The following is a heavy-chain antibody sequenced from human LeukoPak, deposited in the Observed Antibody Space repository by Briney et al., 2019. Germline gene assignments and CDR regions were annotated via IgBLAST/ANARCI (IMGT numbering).Heavy chain of an antibody. CDR2: INAGNGNT. CDR3: ATRYNYNWGFDY. Sequence: GASVKVSCKASGYTFSTYAMHWVRQAPGRRLEWMGWINAGNGNTKYSQKFQGRVILTSDTSASTAYMELSSLRSEDTAVYYCATRYNYNWGFDYWGQGTLVTVSS. D-gene: IGHD5-18*01. J-gene: IGHJ4*02. V-gene: IGHV1-3*01. CDR1: GYTFSTYA.